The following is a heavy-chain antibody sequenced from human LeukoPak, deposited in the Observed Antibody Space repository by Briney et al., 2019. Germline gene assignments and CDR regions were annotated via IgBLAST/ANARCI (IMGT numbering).Heavy chain of an antibody. CDR1: GFTFSSYR. CDR2: ISSSSSYI. Sequence: PGGSLRLSCAASGFTFSSYRMNWVRQAPGKGLEWVSSISSSSSYIYYADSVKGRFTISRDNAKNSLYLQMNSLRAEDTAVYYCARGQRFLEWGRGQGTLVTVSS. J-gene: IGHJ4*02. V-gene: IGHV3-21*01. D-gene: IGHD3-3*01. CDR3: ARGQRFLEWG.